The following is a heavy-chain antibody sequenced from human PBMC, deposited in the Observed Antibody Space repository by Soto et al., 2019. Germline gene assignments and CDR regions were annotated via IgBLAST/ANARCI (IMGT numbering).Heavy chain of an antibody. D-gene: IGHD6-19*01. CDR3: ARGGIAVTQKNWFDP. J-gene: IGHJ5*02. Sequence: SETLSLTCAVYGGSFSGYYWSWIRQPPGKGLEWIGEINHSGSTNYNPSLKSRVTISVDTSKNQFSLKLSSVAAADTAVYYCARGGIAVTQKNWFDPWGQGTLVTVSS. V-gene: IGHV4-34*01. CDR1: GGSFSGYY. CDR2: INHSGST.